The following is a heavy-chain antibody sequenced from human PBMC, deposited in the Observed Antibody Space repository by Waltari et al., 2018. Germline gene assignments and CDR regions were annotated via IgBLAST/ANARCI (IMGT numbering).Heavy chain of an antibody. J-gene: IGHJ6*02. V-gene: IGHV1-69*05. CDR1: GGTFSSYA. CDR2: VIPIFGTA. D-gene: IGHD6-19*01. CDR3: ARVFIPAAVAGPQPKYYYYYYGMDV. Sequence: QVQLVQSGAEVKKPGSSVKVSCKASGGTFSSYAISWVRPAPGQGLAWLGGVIPIFGTANYAQKFQGRVTITTDESTSTAYMELSSLRSEETAVYYCARVFIPAAVAGPQPKYYYYYYGMDVWGQGTTVTVSS.